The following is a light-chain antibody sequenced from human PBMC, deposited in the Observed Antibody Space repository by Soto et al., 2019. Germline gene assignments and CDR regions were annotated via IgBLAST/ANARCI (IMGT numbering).Light chain of an antibody. CDR1: ESISSY. CDR3: QQRSHVPYT. Sequence: EVVLTQSPATLSLSPGERVTLSCRASESISSYLAWYQQKPGQAPRLLILDASNRATGIPARFSGSESGTDFTLTISSLEPEDFAVYYCQQRSHVPYTFGQGTKLQIK. CDR2: DAS. V-gene: IGKV3-11*01. J-gene: IGKJ2*01.